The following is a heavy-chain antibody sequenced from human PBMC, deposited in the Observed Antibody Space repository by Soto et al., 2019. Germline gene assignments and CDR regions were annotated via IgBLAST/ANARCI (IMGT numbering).Heavy chain of an antibody. J-gene: IGHJ4*02. V-gene: IGHV3-9*01. CDR3: AVSSPDIVVLPSSIYFTS. CDR1: GFTFNSYS. Sequence: GGSLRLSCVASGFTFNSYSMNWVRQAPGKGLEWVAGLSWDRSTVAYADSVQGRFTISRDHAKNSVDLLMDSLRPDDTALYFCAVSSPDIVVLPSSIYFTSWGPGTQVTVS. CDR2: LSWDRSTV. D-gene: IGHD2-15*01.